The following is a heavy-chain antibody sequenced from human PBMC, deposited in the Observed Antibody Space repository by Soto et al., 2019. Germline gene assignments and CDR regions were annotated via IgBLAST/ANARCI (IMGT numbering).Heavy chain of an antibody. CDR1: GYTLTELS. CDR2: FDPEDGET. Sequence: ASVKVSCKVSGYTLTELSMHWVRQAPGKGLEWMGGFDPEDGETIYAQKFQGRVTMTEDTSTDTAYMELSSLRSEDTAVYYCTRPRGVHNWFDPWGQGTQVTVSS. V-gene: IGHV1-24*01. J-gene: IGHJ5*02. CDR3: TRPRGVHNWFDP. D-gene: IGHD2-2*01.